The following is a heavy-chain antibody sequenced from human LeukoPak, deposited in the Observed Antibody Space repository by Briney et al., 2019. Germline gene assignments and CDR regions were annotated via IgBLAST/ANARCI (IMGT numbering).Heavy chain of an antibody. D-gene: IGHD3-3*01. J-gene: IGHJ3*02. Sequence: ASVKVSCKASGYTFTGYYMHWVRQAPGQGLEWMGWINPNSGGTNYAQKFQGRVTMTRDTSISTAYMELSRLRSDDTAVYYCARPPITIFGLNAFDIWGQGTMVTVSS. CDR3: ARPPITIFGLNAFDI. CDR2: INPNSGGT. CDR1: GYTFTGYY. V-gene: IGHV1-2*02.